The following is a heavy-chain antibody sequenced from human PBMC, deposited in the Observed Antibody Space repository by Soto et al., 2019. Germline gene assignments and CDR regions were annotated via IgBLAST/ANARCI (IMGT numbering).Heavy chain of an antibody. CDR3: TRDMDYGDRAFGDY. D-gene: IGHD4-17*01. CDR1: GFIFSSFA. Sequence: QVQLVESGGGVVQPGRSLRLSCAASGFIFSSFAVYWVRQAPGKGLEWVAVISSDGTKKYYADSVKGRFTISRDNSQNTLFLQMNSLGDEDTALYYCTRDMDYGDRAFGDYWCQGTLVTVSS. CDR2: ISSDGTKK. V-gene: IGHV3-30-3*01. J-gene: IGHJ4*02.